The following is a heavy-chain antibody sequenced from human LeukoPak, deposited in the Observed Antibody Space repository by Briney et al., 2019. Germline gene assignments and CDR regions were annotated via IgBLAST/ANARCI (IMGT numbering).Heavy chain of an antibody. CDR3: ASQPYCSSGSCYRWFDP. Sequence: GGSLRLSCAASGFTFSNYWMHWVRQAPGKGLVWISRINSDGSGIIYADSVKGRFSISRDNAKDTLYLQMNSLRAEDTAVYYCASQPYCSSGSCYRWFDPWGQGTLVTVSS. CDR1: GFTFSNYW. CDR2: INSDGSGI. J-gene: IGHJ5*02. V-gene: IGHV3-74*01. D-gene: IGHD2-15*01.